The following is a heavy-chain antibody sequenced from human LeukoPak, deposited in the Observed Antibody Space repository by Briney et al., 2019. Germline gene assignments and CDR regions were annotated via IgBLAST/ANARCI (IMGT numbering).Heavy chain of an antibody. CDR3: TADTSPPYGMDV. J-gene: IGHJ6*02. CDR1: GFIFRNAW. Sequence: GESLRLSCAASGFIFRNAWMSWGREAPGERLGWVGRIKSKTDAGTIDYAAPVNARFIISRDDSKDTLYHQMNTRKTEDTAMYYCTADTSPPYGMDVWGQGTTVTVSS. CDR2: IKSKTDAGTI. V-gene: IGHV3-15*01.